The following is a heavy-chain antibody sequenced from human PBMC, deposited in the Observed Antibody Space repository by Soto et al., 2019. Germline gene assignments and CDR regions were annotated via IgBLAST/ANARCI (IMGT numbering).Heavy chain of an antibody. Sequence: ASVKVSCKASGYTFTSYYMHWVRQAPGQGLEWMGWINPNSGGTNYAQKFQGRVTMTRDTSISTAYMELSRLRSDDTAVYYCARGRPTIFGVVIGYGMDVWGQGTTVTVSS. J-gene: IGHJ6*02. CDR2: INPNSGGT. CDR1: GYTFTSYY. CDR3: ARGRPTIFGVVIGYGMDV. D-gene: IGHD3-3*01. V-gene: IGHV1-2*02.